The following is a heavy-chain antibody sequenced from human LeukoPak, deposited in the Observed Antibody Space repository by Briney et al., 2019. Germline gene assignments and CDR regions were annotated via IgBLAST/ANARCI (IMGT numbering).Heavy chain of an antibody. V-gene: IGHV4-59*01. J-gene: IGHJ4*02. D-gene: IGHD5-12*01. CDR1: GGSISSYY. CDR2: IFYSGST. Sequence: PSETLSLTCTVSGGSISSYYWSWIRQPPGKGLEWIGSIFYSGSTNYNPSLKSRVTISVDPSQNQFSLQLSSINGAYTAVYYCSRVVSGLLWGQGTLVTVSS. CDR3: SRVVSGLL.